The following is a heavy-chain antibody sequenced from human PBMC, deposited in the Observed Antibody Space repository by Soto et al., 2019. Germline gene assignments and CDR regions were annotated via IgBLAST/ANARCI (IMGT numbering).Heavy chain of an antibody. V-gene: IGHV3-23*01. CDR1: GFTFSSYA. CDR3: AKELKSRPGGEVAATNPGGMDV. J-gene: IGHJ6*02. Sequence: GGSLRLSCAASGFTFSSYAMSWVRQAPGKGLEWVSAISGSGGSTYYADSVKGRFTISRDNSKNTPYLQMNSLRAEDTAVYYCAKELKSRPGGEVAATNPGGMDVGGQGTTV. CDR2: ISGSGGST. D-gene: IGHD2-15*01.